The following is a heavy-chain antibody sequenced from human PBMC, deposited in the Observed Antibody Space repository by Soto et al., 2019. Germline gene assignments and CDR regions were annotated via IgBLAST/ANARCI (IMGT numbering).Heavy chain of an antibody. J-gene: IGHJ6*04. CDR1: GGTFSSYA. CDR2: IIPIFGTA. V-gene: IGHV1-69*13. Sequence: AVKVSCKACGGTFSSYAISWVRQAPGQGLEWMGGIIPIFGTANYAQKFQGRVTITADESTSTAYMELSSLRAEDTAVYYCAREGERGPDHVWGKGTSVTVSS. CDR3: AREGERGPDHV.